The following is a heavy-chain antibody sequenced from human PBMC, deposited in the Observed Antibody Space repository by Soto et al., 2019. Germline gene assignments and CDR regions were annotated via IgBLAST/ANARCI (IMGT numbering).Heavy chain of an antibody. D-gene: IGHD6-6*01. CDR1: GYAFSAHG. J-gene: IGHJ4*02. CDR3: ARDHRYSSSFFDS. CDR2: ISAYNGNT. Sequence: QVRLVLSGDELKKPGASMKVSCKAPGYAFSAHGISWVRKAPGQGLEGIGWISAYNGNTNYAQRFQGRITVTTDASTTTAYMEVRSLTSDDTAVYYCARDHRYSSSFFDSWSQGTLITVSS. V-gene: IGHV1-18*04.